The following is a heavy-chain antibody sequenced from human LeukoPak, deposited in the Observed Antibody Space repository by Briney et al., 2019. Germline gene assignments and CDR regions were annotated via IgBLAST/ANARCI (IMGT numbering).Heavy chain of an antibody. CDR1: GFTFSSYE. J-gene: IGHJ4*02. D-gene: IGHD1-26*01. CDR3: ARDQWTGASPADS. CDR2: ISESGSTK. V-gene: IGHV3-48*03. Sequence: GRSLRLSCAASGFTFSSYEMNWVRQAPGKGLEYVSYISESGSTKYYADSVKGRFTISRDNAKNSLYLQMDSLRTEDTAVYYCARDQWTGASPADSWGQGTLVTVSS.